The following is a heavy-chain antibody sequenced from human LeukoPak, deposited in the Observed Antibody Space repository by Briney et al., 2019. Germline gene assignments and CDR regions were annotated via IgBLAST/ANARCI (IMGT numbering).Heavy chain of an antibody. CDR1: GFTFSSYS. Sequence: GGSLRLSCAASGFTFSSYSMNWVRQAPRKGLEWVSHITSSSSTIFYADSVKGRFTVSRDNAKNSLYLQMNSLRAEDTAVYYCATQYYYDSSGYYSRDYWGQGTLVTVSS. CDR3: ATQYYYDSSGYYSRDY. V-gene: IGHV3-48*01. D-gene: IGHD3-22*01. J-gene: IGHJ4*02. CDR2: ITSSSSTI.